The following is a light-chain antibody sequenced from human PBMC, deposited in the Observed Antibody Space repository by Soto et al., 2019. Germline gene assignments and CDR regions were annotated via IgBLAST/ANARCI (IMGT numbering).Light chain of an antibody. CDR3: QQHGSSPPSWT. V-gene: IGKV3-20*01. CDR2: GAS. CDR1: QSVSCSY. J-gene: IGKJ1*01. Sequence: ETVLTQSPGTLSLSPGERATLFCRASQSVSCSYLAWYQQKPGQAPRLLIYGASSRATGIPDRFSGSGSGTDFTLTISRLEPEDFAVYYCQQHGSSPPSWTFGQGTKVEIK.